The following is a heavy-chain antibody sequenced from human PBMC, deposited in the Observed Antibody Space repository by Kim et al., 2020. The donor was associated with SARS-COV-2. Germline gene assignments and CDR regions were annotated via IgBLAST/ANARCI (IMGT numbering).Heavy chain of an antibody. D-gene: IGHD2-15*01. CDR3: ARHGGYCSGGSCSRSPFDY. V-gene: IGHV4-39*01. J-gene: IGHJ4*02. CDR2: IYYSGST. Sequence: SETLSLTCTVSGGSISSSSYYWGWIRQPPGKGLEWIGSIYYSGSTYYNPSLKSRVTISVDTSKNQFSLKLSSVTAADTAVYYCARHGGYCSGGSCSRSPFDYWGQGTLVTVSS. CDR1: GGSISSSSYY.